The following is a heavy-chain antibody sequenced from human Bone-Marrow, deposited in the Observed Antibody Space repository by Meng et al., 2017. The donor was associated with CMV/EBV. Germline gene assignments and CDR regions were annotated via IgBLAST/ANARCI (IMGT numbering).Heavy chain of an antibody. Sequence: SETLSLTCTVSGGSISSYYWSWIRQPPGKGLEWIGYIYYSGSTNYNPSLKSRVTISVDTSKNQFSLKLSSVTAADTAVYYCARGTIPSINYWGQGTRVTVSS. V-gene: IGHV4-59*12. J-gene: IGHJ4*02. D-gene: IGHD3-3*01. CDR2: IYYSGST. CDR1: GGSISSYY. CDR3: ARGTIPSINY.